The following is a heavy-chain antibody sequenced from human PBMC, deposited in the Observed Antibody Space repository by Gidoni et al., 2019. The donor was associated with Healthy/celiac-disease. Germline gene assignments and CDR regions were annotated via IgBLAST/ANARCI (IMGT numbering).Heavy chain of an antibody. CDR1: GGPFSRYP. Sequence: QVQLVQSGAEVKKPGSSVKVSCQASGGPFSRYPIRWVRQAPGQGLEGMGRIVPILGIANYAQKFQGRVTITADKSTSTAYMELSSLRSEDTAVYYCARGEDIVVVPAAMDVGFDPWGQGTLVTVSS. V-gene: IGHV1-69*02. CDR2: IVPILGIA. D-gene: IGHD2-2*01. CDR3: ARGEDIVVVPAAMDVGFDP. J-gene: IGHJ5*02.